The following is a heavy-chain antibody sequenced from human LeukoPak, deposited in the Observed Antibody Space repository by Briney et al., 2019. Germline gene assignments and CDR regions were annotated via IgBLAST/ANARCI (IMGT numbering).Heavy chain of an antibody. CDR1: GFTFSMSS. CDR2: ISFDGANK. V-gene: IGHV3-30*04. CDR3: ARGRAGIAAAGFDY. D-gene: IGHD6-13*01. J-gene: IGHJ4*02. Sequence: GRSLRLSCATSGFTFSMSSMHWVRLAPGKGLEWLAGISFDGANKSSGDSVKGRFSISRDNSKNTLYLQMNSLRLDDTAVYFCARGRAGIAAAGFDYWGQGTLVTVSS.